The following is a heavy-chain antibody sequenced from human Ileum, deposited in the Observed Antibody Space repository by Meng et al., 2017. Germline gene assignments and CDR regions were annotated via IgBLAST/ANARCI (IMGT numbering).Heavy chain of an antibody. V-gene: IGHV4-61*01. CDR3: TRDQTSNGWGSFDS. CDR1: GDSVISGSYY. J-gene: IGHJ4*02. CDR2: INYSGTA. Sequence: HVQLAGAWPGLVRPSVTLALTCIVSGDSVISGSYYCNWIRQSAGKGLEWIGYINYSGTAYYNASLGSRVSMSIDTSKNQFSLKLTSVTAADTAVYYCTRDQTSNGWGSFDSWGQGTLVTVSS. D-gene: IGHD7-27*01.